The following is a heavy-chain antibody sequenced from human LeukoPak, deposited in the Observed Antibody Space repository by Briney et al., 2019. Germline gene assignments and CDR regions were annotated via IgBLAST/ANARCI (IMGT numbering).Heavy chain of an antibody. J-gene: IGHJ4*02. CDR1: GCTFDTYA. CDR3: AAGPYGGNTPFDY. CDR2: LSVSGAST. D-gene: IGHD4-23*01. Sequence: GGSLRLSCAASGCTFDTYAMSWVRQAPGRGLEWVSSLSVSGASTYYADSVKGRFTISRGNFNNTLYLQMNNLRAEDTALYYCAAGPYGGNTPFDYWGQGTLVTISS. V-gene: IGHV3-23*01.